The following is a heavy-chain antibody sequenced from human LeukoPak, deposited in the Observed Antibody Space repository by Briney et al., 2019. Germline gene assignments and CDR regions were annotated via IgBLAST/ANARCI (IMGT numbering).Heavy chain of an antibody. CDR1: GGSFSGYY. V-gene: IGHV4-34*01. CDR3: ARGGRVAGTGYWFDP. Sequence: SETLSLTCAVYGGSFSGYYWSWIRQPPGKGLEWIGVIYHRGSTNYNPSLKSRVTISVDTSKNQFSLNLSSVTAADTAVYYCARGGRVAGTGYWFDPWGQGTLVTVSS. CDR2: IYHRGST. D-gene: IGHD6-19*01. J-gene: IGHJ5*02.